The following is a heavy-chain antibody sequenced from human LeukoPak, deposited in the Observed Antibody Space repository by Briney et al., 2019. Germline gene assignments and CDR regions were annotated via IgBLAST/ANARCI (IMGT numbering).Heavy chain of an antibody. CDR1: GDSVSNNA. CDR3: ARALYSSIQDYYYYYMDV. Sequence: SQTLSLTCVISGDSVSNNAWNWVRQTPSGGLECPGRTYYNSKWYNDYAESVKSRISISPDTSKNQFSLQLNSVTPEDTAVYYCARALYSSIQDYYYYYMDVWGKGTTVTVSS. V-gene: IGHV6-1*01. D-gene: IGHD6-13*01. J-gene: IGHJ6*03. CDR2: TYYNSKWYN.